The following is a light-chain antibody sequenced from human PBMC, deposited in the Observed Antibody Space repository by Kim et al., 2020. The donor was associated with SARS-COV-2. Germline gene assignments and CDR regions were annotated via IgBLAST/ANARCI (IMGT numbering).Light chain of an antibody. CDR1: SSNIGSNV. CDR3: AAWDDSLNGFV. CDR2: RTL. V-gene: IGLV1-47*01. J-gene: IGLJ1*01. Sequence: GMRVAISCSGSSSNIGSNVVSWYQHLPGTAPKLLIYRTLARPSGVPDRFSGSKSGTSASLAITGLRSEDEADYYCAAWDDSLNGFVFGSGTKVTVL.